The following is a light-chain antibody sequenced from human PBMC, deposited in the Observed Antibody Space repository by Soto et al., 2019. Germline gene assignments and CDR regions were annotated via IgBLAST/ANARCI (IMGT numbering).Light chain of an antibody. J-gene: IGLJ3*02. Sequence: QSALTQPASVSGSPGQSISISCTGTNSDIGTHNSVSWYRQHPGKAPQLIIYEVSKRPSGISNRFSGSKSANTASLTISGLQTDDEADYFCASNTPTWVFGGGTKLTVL. V-gene: IGLV2-14*03. CDR2: EVS. CDR3: ASNTPTWV. CDR1: NSDIGTHNS.